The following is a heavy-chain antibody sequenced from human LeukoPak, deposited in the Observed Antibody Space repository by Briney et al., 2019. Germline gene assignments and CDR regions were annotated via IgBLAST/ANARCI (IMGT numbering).Heavy chain of an antibody. D-gene: IGHD3-3*01. V-gene: IGHV4-34*01. CDR3: ARERPYYDFWSGSDAFDI. CDR2: INHSGST. J-gene: IGHJ3*02. CDR1: GGSFSGYY. Sequence: SETLSLTCAVYGGSFSGYYWSWIRQPPGKGPEWIGEINHSGSTNYNPSLKSRVTISVDTSKNQFSLKLSSVTAADTAVYYCARERPYYDFWSGSDAFDIWGQGTMVTVSS.